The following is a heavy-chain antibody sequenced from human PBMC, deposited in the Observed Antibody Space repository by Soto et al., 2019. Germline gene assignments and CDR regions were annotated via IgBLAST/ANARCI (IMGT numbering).Heavy chain of an antibody. D-gene: IGHD6-19*01. J-gene: IGHJ6*01. V-gene: IGHV3-53*01. CDR1: GFTVSSNY. Sequence: GGSLRLSCAASGFTVSSNYMSWVRQAPGKGLEWVSVIYSGGSTYYADSVKGRFTISRDNSKNTLSLQMNSLRADGTAVYYCSRVKQWRVTYYYHYGMDFWGQGTTVTFSS. CDR3: SRVKQWRVTYYYHYGMDF. CDR2: IYSGGST.